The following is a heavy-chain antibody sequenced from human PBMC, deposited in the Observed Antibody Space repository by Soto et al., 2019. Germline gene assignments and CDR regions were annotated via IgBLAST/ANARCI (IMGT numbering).Heavy chain of an antibody. CDR2: IYHSGST. D-gene: IGHD3-10*01. CDR3: ASGGGLPRYY. Sequence: QLQLQESGSGLVKPSQTLSLTCAVSGGSISSGGYSWSWIRQPPGKGLEWIGYIYHSGSTYYNPCLKRRVTISLARAQNQFSLKLSSVTAADTAVYYCASGGGLPRYYWGQGTLVTVSS. J-gene: IGHJ4*02. V-gene: IGHV4-30-2*01. CDR1: GGSISSGGYS.